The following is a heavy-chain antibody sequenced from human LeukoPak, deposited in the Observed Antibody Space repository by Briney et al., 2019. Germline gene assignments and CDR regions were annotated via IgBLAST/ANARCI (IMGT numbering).Heavy chain of an antibody. Sequence: ASVNVSCKASGYTFTGYYMHWVRQAPGQGLEWMGWINPNRGGTNYAQKFQGRVTMTRDTSISTAYMELSRLRSDDTAVYYCARGRLGYCSSTSCYRFASFDYWGQGTLVTVSS. D-gene: IGHD2-2*01. J-gene: IGHJ4*02. CDR2: INPNRGGT. CDR3: ARGRLGYCSSTSCYRFASFDY. CDR1: GYTFTGYY. V-gene: IGHV1-2*02.